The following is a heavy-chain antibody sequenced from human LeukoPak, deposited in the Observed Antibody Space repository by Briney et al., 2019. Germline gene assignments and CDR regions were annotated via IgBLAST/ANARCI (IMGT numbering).Heavy chain of an antibody. D-gene: IGHD1-7*01. CDR2: INPNSGGT. Sequence: ASVKVSCKASGYTFTGYYMHWVRQAPGQGLEWMGWINPNSGGTNYAQKFQGRVTTTRDTSISTAYMELSRLRSDDTAVYYCARGITGTTLGIDYWGQGTLVTVSS. CDR1: GYTFTGYY. J-gene: IGHJ4*02. CDR3: ARGITGTTLGIDY. V-gene: IGHV1-2*02.